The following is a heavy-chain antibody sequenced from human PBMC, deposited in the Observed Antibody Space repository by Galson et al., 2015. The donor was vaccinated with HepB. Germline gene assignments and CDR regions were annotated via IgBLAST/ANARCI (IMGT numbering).Heavy chain of an antibody. D-gene: IGHD3-3*01. Sequence: SVKVSCKASGGTFSSYVISWVRQAPGQGLEWMGGIIPIFGTANYAQKFQGRVTITADESTGTAYMELSSLRSEDTAVYYCASSTGRALEWLPDWGQGTLVTVSS. CDR2: IIPIFGTA. CDR3: ASSTGRALEWLPD. V-gene: IGHV1-69*13. CDR1: GGTFSSYV. J-gene: IGHJ4*02.